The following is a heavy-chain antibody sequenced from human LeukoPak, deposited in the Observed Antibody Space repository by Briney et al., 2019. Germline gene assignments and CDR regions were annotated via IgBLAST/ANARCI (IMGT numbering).Heavy chain of an antibody. CDR3: ARTLRGYSGYDQGY. Sequence: ASVKVSCKASGYTFTGYYMYWVRQAPGQGLEWMGWINPNSGGTNYAQKFQGRVTMARDTSISTAYMELSRLRSDDTAVYYCARTLRGYSGYDQGYWGQGTLVTVSS. J-gene: IGHJ4*02. D-gene: IGHD5-12*01. CDR2: INPNSGGT. V-gene: IGHV1-2*02. CDR1: GYTFTGYY.